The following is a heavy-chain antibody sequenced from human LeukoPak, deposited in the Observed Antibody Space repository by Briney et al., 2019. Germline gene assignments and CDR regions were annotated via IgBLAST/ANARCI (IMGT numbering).Heavy chain of an antibody. CDR3: LREVNWKFAFDY. D-gene: IGHD1-1*01. Sequence: LPGRFLRLSCAASGFSFSTFVMHWVRQAPGKGLEWVAVIRPDGSHISYADPVKGRFTISRDNSNNALYLQMNNLRAEDTALYYCLREVNWKFAFDYWGRGALVTVSS. CDR2: IRPDGSHI. V-gene: IGHV3-33*01. CDR1: GFSFSTFV. J-gene: IGHJ4*02.